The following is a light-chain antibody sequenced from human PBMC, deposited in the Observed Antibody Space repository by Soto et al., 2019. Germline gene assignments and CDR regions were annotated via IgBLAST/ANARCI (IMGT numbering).Light chain of an antibody. CDR3: QTWGTGIRGV. J-gene: IGLJ2*01. CDR1: SGHSSYA. V-gene: IGLV4-69*01. CDR2: LNSDGSH. Sequence: QLVLTQSPSASASLGASVKLTCTLSSGHSSYAIAWHQQQPEKGPRYLMKLNSDGSHSKGDGIPDRFSGSSSGAERYLTLSSLQAEDEADYYCQTWGTGIRGVFGGGTKLTVL.